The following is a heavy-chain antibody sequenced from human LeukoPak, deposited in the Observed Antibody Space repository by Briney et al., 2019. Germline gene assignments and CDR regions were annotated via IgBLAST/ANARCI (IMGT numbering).Heavy chain of an antibody. J-gene: IGHJ4*02. D-gene: IGHD1-26*01. CDR2: FYVRGST. Sequence: SETLSLTCTVSGCSISTGYYWGWIRQPPGKGLEWIGSFYVRGSTYYNPSLKSRVTISVDTSKNQFSLKLNSVTAADTAVYYCARDQIGGGATDYFDYWGQGTLVTVSS. CDR1: GCSISTGYY. V-gene: IGHV4-38-2*02. CDR3: ARDQIGGGATDYFDY.